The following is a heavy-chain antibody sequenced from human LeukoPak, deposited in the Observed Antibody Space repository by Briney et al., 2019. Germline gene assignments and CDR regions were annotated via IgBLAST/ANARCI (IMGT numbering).Heavy chain of an antibody. CDR3: AGDSGLGGDDYGGNSGSYYFDY. V-gene: IGHV4-30-2*01. J-gene: IGHJ4*02. D-gene: IGHD4-23*01. CDR2: IYHSGST. Sequence: PSETLSLTCTVSGGSISSGGYYWSWIRQPPGKGLEWIGYIYHSGSTYYNPSLKSRVTISVDRSKNQFSLKLSSVTAADTAVYYCAGDSGLGGDDYGGNSGSYYFDYWGQGTLVTVSS. CDR1: GGSISSGGYY.